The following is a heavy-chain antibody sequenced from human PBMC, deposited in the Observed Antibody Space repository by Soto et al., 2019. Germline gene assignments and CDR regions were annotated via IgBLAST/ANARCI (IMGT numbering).Heavy chain of an antibody. D-gene: IGHD6-6*01. Sequence: TLSLTCSVSGGSMRNYYWNWIRQPPGRGLEWIGYVYHSGSTTYNPSLKSRVSMSVDVSRNHFSLTLHSVTAADTAVYFCTSSYSTSSSPDYWGQGTLVTVSS. J-gene: IGHJ4*02. V-gene: IGHV4-59*01. CDR3: TSSYSTSSSPDY. CDR2: VYHSGST. CDR1: GGSMRNYY.